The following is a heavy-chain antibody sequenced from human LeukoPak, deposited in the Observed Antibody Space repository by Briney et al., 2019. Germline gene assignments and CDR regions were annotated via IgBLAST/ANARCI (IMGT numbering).Heavy chain of an antibody. CDR1: GFTFSSYS. Sequence: GGSLRLSCAASGFTFSSYSMNWVRQAPGKGLEWVSSISSSSSYIYYADSVKGRFTISRDNAKNSLYLQMNSLRAEDTAVYYCARGPLIWSPYYFDYWGQGTLVTVSS. J-gene: IGHJ4*02. CDR3: ARGPLIWSPYYFDY. V-gene: IGHV3-21*01. D-gene: IGHD3-10*01. CDR2: ISSSSSYI.